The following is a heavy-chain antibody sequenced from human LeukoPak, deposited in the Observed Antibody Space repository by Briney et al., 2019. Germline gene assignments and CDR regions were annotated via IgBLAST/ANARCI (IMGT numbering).Heavy chain of an antibody. Sequence: SETLSLTCTVSGGSISSCYWSWIRQPPGKGLEWIGYIYYSGSTNYNPSLKSRVTISVDTSKNQFSLKLSSVTAADTAVYYCARASSWYFNLGWFDPWGQGTLVTVSS. CDR1: GGSISSCY. CDR2: IYYSGST. D-gene: IGHD6-13*01. V-gene: IGHV4-59*01. J-gene: IGHJ5*02. CDR3: ARASSWYFNLGWFDP.